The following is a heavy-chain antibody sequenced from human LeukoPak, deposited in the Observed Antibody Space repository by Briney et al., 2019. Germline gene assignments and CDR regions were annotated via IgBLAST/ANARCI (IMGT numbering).Heavy chain of an antibody. CDR1: GFIFTNYF. CDR3: ATDRGWRTSGYYLYYFEY. D-gene: IGHD3-3*01. J-gene: IGHJ4*02. V-gene: IGHV3-7*01. Sequence: HPGGSLRLSCAASGFIFTNYFMSWVRQAPGKGLEWVASIKHDGSEKYYVDSVWGRFTISRDNTMNSLYLQMSSLRAEDTAVYYCATDRGWRTSGYYLYYFEYWGQGTLVTFSS. CDR2: IKHDGSEK.